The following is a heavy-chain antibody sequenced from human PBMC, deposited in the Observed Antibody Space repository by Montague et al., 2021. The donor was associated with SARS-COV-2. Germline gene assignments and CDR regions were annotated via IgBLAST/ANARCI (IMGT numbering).Heavy chain of an antibody. V-gene: IGHV2-70*11. Sequence: PALVKLTQTLTLTCTFSGFSLSTSGMCVSWIRQPPGKALEWLARIDWDDDKYYSTSLKTRLTISKDTSKNQVVLTMTNMDPVDTATYYCARRTYDILTGYDYGMDVWGQGTTVTVSS. J-gene: IGHJ6*02. CDR1: GFSLSTSGMC. CDR2: IDWDDDK. CDR3: ARRTYDILTGYDYGMDV. D-gene: IGHD3-9*01.